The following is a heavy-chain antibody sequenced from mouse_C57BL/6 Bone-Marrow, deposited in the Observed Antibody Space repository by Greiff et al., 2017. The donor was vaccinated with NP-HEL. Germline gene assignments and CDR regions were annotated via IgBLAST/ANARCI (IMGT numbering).Heavy chain of an antibody. J-gene: IGHJ4*01. CDR2: IYPSDSET. CDR3: ARSGLNYPGRDAMDY. D-gene: IGHD2-1*01. Sequence: VQLQQPGAELVRPGSSVKLSCKASGYTFTSYWMDWVKQRPGQGLEWIGNIYPSDSETHYNQKFKDKATLTVDKSSSTAYMQLSSLTSEDSAVYYCARSGLNYPGRDAMDYWGQGTSVTVSS. CDR1: GYTFTSYW. V-gene: IGHV1-61*01.